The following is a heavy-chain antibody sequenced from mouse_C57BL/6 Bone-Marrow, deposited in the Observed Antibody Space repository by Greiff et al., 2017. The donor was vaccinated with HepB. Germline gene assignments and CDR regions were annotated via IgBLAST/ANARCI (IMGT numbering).Heavy chain of an antibody. CDR2: SRNKANDYTT. J-gene: IGHJ1*03. Sequence: EVKLVESGGGLVQSGRSLRLSCATSGFTFSDFYMEWVRQAPGKGLEWIAASRNKANDYTTEYSASVKGRFIVSRDTSQSILYLQMNALRAEDTAIYYCARDAGGNDWYFDVWGTGTTVTVSS. D-gene: IGHD2-1*01. V-gene: IGHV7-1*01. CDR1: GFTFSDFY. CDR3: ARDAGGNDWYFDV.